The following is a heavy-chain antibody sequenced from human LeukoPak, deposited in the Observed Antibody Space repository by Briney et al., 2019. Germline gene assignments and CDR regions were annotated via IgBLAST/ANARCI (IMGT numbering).Heavy chain of an antibody. CDR2: IKEDGSEK. CDR1: GFTFSNYW. D-gene: IGHD3-10*01. CDR3: VRGWFLSVWSYHWDV. Sequence: PGGSLRLSCAASGFTFSNYWMTWVRQAPGKGLEWVANIKEDGSEKYYVGSVKGRFTISRDDAKNSLYLEINSLRVEDTAVYYCVRGWFLSVWSYHWDVWGQGTTVTVSS. V-gene: IGHV3-7*01. J-gene: IGHJ6*02.